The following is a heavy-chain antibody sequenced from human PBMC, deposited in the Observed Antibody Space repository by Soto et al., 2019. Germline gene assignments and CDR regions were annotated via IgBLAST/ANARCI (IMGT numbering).Heavy chain of an antibody. V-gene: IGHV4-59*01. CDR2: IYYSGST. J-gene: IGHJ4*02. D-gene: IGHD5-18*01. Sequence: SETLSLTCTVSGGTISSYYWSWIRQPPGKGLEWIGYIYYSGSTNYNPSLKSRVTISVDTSKNQFSLKLSSVTAADTAVYYCARSRPYSYGIDYWGQGTLVTVSS. CDR3: ARSRPYSYGIDY. CDR1: GGTISSYY.